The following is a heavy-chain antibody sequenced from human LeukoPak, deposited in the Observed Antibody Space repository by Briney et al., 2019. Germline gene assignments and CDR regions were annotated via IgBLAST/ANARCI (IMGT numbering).Heavy chain of an antibody. D-gene: IGHD2-21*02. CDR1: GFTFSSYG. J-gene: IGHJ4*02. Sequence: PGRSLRLSCAASGFTFSSYGMHWVRQAPGKGLEWVAVIRYDGSNKYYADSVKGRFTISRDNSKNTLYLQMNSLRAEDTAVYYCALEVTAPSDYWGQGTLVTVSS. V-gene: IGHV3-33*01. CDR3: ALEVTAPSDY. CDR2: IRYDGSNK.